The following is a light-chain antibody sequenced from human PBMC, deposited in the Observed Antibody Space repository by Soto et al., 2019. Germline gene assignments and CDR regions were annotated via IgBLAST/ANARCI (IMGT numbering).Light chain of an antibody. CDR3: SSYTSSSTYVV. Sequence: QSALTQPASVSGSPGQSITISCTGTSSDVGGYKYVSWYQQHPGKAPKLMIYDVSNRPSGVSNRFSGSKSGNTASLTISGLQAEDEPDYYCSSYTSSSTYVVFGGGTKVTVL. CDR1: SSDVGGYKY. V-gene: IGLV2-14*01. CDR2: DVS. J-gene: IGLJ2*01.